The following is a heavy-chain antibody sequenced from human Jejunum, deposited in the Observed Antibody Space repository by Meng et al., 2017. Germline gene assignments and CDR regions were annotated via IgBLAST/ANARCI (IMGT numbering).Heavy chain of an antibody. CDR1: GFTFSSYW. CDR3: ARIIWSDF. V-gene: IGHV3-74*01. J-gene: IGHJ4*02. D-gene: IGHD3-16*01. CDR2: INTDGSRT. Sequence: EVQLVESGGGLVQHGGSLRLSCSASGFTFSSYWMHWVRQVPGKGLVWVSRINTDGSRTDYADSVKGRFTISRDNAKNTLYLQMSSLRVDDTAVYYCARIIWSDFWGQGTLVTVSS.